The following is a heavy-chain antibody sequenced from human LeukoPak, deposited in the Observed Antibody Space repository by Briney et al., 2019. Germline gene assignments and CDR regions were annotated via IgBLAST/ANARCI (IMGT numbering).Heavy chain of an antibody. J-gene: IGHJ4*02. D-gene: IGHD3-22*01. CDR2: ISWNSGSI. CDR3: TESSAPYYDSSNYRFDY. Sequence: PGGSLRLSCVASGFTFEDYAIHWVRQAPGKGLEWISGISWNSGSIGYADSVKGRFTISRDNAKNSLYLQMNSLRAEDTAFYYCTESSAPYYDSSNYRFDYWGQGALVTVSS. CDR1: GFTFEDYA. V-gene: IGHV3-9*01.